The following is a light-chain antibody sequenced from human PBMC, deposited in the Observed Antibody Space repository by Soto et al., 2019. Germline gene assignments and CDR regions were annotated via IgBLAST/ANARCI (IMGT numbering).Light chain of an antibody. Sequence: NFMLTQPHSVSESPGKTVTISCTRSSGSIASNYVQWYQQRPGSSPTTVIYEDNQRPSGVPDRFSGSIDSSSNSASLTISGLKTEDEADYYCKSDDSSIVFSGGTKLTVL. CDR3: KSDDSSIV. CDR2: EDN. V-gene: IGLV6-57*01. J-gene: IGLJ2*01. CDR1: SGSIASNY.